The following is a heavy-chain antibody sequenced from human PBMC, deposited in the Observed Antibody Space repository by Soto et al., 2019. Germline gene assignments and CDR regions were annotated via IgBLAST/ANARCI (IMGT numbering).Heavy chain of an antibody. D-gene: IGHD4-17*01. CDR2: ISSSGSTI. CDR3: ARGLYGAYGQDF. J-gene: IGHJ4*02. Sequence: PGGSLRLSCAASGFTFSNAWINWVRQAPGKGLEWVSYISSSGSTIYYADSVKGRFTISRDNAKNTVFLQMHSLRAEDTALYYCARGLYGAYGQDFWGQGILVTVSS. V-gene: IGHV3-48*04. CDR1: GFTFSNAW.